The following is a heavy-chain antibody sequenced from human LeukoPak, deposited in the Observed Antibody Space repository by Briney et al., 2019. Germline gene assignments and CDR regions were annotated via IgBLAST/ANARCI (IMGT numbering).Heavy chain of an antibody. V-gene: IGHV1-3*01. Sequence: ASVKVSCKASGYTFTSYAMHWVRQAPGQRLEWMGWINAGNGNTKYSRKFQGRVTITRDTSASTAYMELSSLRSEDTAVYYCARDQGPYYYDSSGSGFDPWGQGTLVTVSS. D-gene: IGHD3-22*01. J-gene: IGHJ5*02. CDR1: GYTFTSYA. CDR2: INAGNGNT. CDR3: ARDQGPYYYDSSGSGFDP.